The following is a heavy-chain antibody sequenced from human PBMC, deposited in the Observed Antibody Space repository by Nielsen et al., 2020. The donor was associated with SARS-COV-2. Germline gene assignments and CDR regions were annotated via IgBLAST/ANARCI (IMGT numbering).Heavy chain of an antibody. V-gene: IGHV3-7*04. CDR3: AGGYCSSTSCYPYYYYGMDV. CDR2: IKQDGSEK. Sequence: WIRQPPGKGLEWVANIKQDGSEKYYVDSVKGRFTISRDNAKNSLYLQMNSLRDEDTAVYYCAGGYCSSTSCYPYYYYGMDVWGQGTTVTVSS. D-gene: IGHD2-2*01. J-gene: IGHJ6*02.